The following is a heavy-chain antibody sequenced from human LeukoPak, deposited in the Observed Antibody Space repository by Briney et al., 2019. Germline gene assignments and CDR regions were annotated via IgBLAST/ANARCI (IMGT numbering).Heavy chain of an antibody. V-gene: IGHV4-34*01. J-gene: IGHJ4*02. Sequence: KTSETLSLTCAVYGGSFSGYYWSWIRQPPGKGLEWIGEINHSGSTNYNPSLKSRVTISVDTSKNQLSLKLSSVTAADTAVYYCARSGILTGVPFDYWGQGTLVTVSS. CDR2: INHSGST. CDR1: GGSFSGYY. D-gene: IGHD3-9*01. CDR3: ARSGILTGVPFDY.